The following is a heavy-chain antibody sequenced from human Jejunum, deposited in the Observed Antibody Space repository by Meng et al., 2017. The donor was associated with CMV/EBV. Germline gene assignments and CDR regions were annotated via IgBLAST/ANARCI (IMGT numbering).Heavy chain of an antibody. CDR2: INSDGSST. D-gene: IGHD2-21*01. V-gene: IGHV3-74*01. CDR3: ARSVARYNWFDP. Sequence: AASGFLLSNYWIPWVRHAPGKGLEWVSRINSDGSSTSYADSVKGRFTISRDNAKNTLYLQMNSLRGEDTAVYYCARSVARYNWFDPWGQGTLVTVSS. J-gene: IGHJ5*02. CDR1: GFLLSNYW.